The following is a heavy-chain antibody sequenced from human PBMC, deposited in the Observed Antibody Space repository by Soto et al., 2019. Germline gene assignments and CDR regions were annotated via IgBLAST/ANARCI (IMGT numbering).Heavy chain of an antibody. CDR3: ARGETYIGV. V-gene: IGHV1-69*01. Sequence: QVQLVQSGAEVKKPGSSVKVSCKTSRDTFNKYAFNWVRQAPGQGLEWMGWIIPIFSSRNYAEKFQGRVTITADDSTSTSYMKLRSLRIEDTAANYGARGETYIGVWGQATTVTVSS. J-gene: IGHJ6*02. CDR1: RDTFNKYA. CDR2: IIPIFSSR.